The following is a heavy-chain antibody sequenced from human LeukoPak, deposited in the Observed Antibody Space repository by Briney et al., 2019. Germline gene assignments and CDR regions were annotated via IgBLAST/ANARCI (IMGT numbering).Heavy chain of an antibody. Sequence: GRSLRLSCAASGFTFSSHDMHWVRQAPGKGLEWVAFIRYDGSNKYYADSVKGRFTISRDNSKNTLYLQMNSLRAEDTAVYYCAKISNYYDSSGYYYFDYWGQGTLVTVSS. CDR1: GFTFSSHD. J-gene: IGHJ4*02. CDR2: IRYDGSNK. D-gene: IGHD3-22*01. CDR3: AKISNYYDSSGYYYFDY. V-gene: IGHV3-30*02.